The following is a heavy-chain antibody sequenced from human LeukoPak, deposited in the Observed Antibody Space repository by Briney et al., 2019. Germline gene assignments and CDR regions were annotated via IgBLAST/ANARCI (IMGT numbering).Heavy chain of an antibody. V-gene: IGHV3-7*01. D-gene: IGHD3-22*01. Sequence: GGSLRLSCAATGFTFSGYWMSWVRQAPGKVLEWVANIKQDGSEKYYVDSVKGRFTISRDNAKNSLYLQMNSLRAEDTAVYYCARLYQHDSSTYRPVDYWGQGTLVSVSS. CDR2: IKQDGSEK. J-gene: IGHJ4*02. CDR1: GFTFSGYW. CDR3: ARLYQHDSSTYRPVDY.